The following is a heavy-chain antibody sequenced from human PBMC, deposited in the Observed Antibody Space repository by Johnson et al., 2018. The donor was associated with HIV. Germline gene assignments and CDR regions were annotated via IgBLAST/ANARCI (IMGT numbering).Heavy chain of an antibody. Sequence: VQLVESGGGFVHPGGSLRLPCAASGFTFDDYAMHWVRQGPGKGLEWAAGIGWNGPTIGYGDSVQGRFPISRDDATNSLYLQMNSLRPEDTAVDYCAKPFPRWFAPLETAFDIWGQGTMVTVSS. J-gene: IGHJ3*02. V-gene: IGHV3-9*01. D-gene: IGHD3-9*01. CDR3: AKPFPRWFAPLETAFDI. CDR1: GFTFDDYA. CDR2: IGWNGPTI.